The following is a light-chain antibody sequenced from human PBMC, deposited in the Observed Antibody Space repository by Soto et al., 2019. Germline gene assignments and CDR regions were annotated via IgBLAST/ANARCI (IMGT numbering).Light chain of an antibody. J-gene: IGLJ1*01. CDR2: DVS. Sequence: QSALTQPASVSGSPGQSITISCTGTSSDVGGYNYVSWYQQHPGKAPKLMIYDVSNRPSGVSNRFSGSKSGNTASLTISGLQAEHEADYYCSSYTSSRTLGVDVFGTGTKVTVL. CDR1: SSDVGGYNY. V-gene: IGLV2-14*01. CDR3: SSYTSSRTLGVDV.